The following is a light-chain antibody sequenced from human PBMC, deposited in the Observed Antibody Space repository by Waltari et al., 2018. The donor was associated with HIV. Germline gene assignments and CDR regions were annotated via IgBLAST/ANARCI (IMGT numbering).Light chain of an antibody. J-gene: IGKJ2*01. CDR3: QKYNSAPRT. CDR1: QGFSNY. Sequence: DIQMTQSPSSLSASVGDRVTTTCRASQGFSNYLAWYQQKPGKAPQVLIYAASTLQSGVPSRFRGSGSGTDVTLTISSLQPEDVATYYCQKYNSAPRTFGQGTKLEIK. V-gene: IGKV1-27*01. CDR2: AAS.